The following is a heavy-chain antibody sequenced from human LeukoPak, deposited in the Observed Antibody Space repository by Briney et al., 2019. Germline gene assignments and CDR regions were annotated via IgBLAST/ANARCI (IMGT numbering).Heavy chain of an antibody. J-gene: IGHJ5*02. CDR2: IYYSGST. Sequence: PSETLSLTCTVSGGSMSSSSYCWGWIRQPPGKGLEWIGSIYYSGSTYDNPSLKSRVTISVDTSKNQFSLKLSSVTAADTAVYYCASGHRDYSGDWFDPWGQGTLVTVSS. CDR1: GGSMSSSSYC. CDR3: ASGHRDYSGDWFDP. D-gene: IGHD4-11*01. V-gene: IGHV4-39*01.